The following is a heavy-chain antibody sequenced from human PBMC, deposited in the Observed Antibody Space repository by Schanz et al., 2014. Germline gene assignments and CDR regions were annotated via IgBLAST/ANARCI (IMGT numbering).Heavy chain of an antibody. Sequence: QVQLVRSGAEVKKPGSSMKVSCKASGGTFNSYTINWVRQAPGQGLEWMGRIIPILGIANYAQKFQGRVTITADRSTSTAYMELSSLRSEDTAVYYCAGTYCSSTSCYTGYYYMDVWGKGTTVTVSS. CDR3: AGTYCSSTSCYTGYYYMDV. D-gene: IGHD2-2*02. J-gene: IGHJ6*03. CDR2: IIPILGIA. CDR1: GGTFNSYT. V-gene: IGHV1-69*02.